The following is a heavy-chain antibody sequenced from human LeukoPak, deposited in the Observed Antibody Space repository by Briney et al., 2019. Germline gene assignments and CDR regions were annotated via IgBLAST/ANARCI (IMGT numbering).Heavy chain of an antibody. CDR2: IYNTGTA. J-gene: IGHJ4*02. CDR1: GDSISRFS. CDR3: ARDLELERDRWNYFES. D-gene: IGHD1-1*01. V-gene: IGHV4-59*01. Sequence: PSETLSLTCTVSGDSISRFSWSWIRQPPGKGLEWIGCIYNTGTALYNPPLKSRVAMSLDTSKNQFSLKLTSVTAADTAVYYCARDLELERDRWNYFESWGQGTLVTVSS.